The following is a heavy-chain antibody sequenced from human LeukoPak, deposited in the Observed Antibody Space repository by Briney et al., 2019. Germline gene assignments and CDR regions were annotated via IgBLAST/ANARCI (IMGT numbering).Heavy chain of an antibody. J-gene: IGHJ5*02. CDR3: AKDQGSGSGWFDP. D-gene: IGHD1-26*01. CDR2: ISGSGGGT. V-gene: IGHV3-23*01. Sequence: PGGSLRLSCAASGFTFSTYAMSWVRRAAGKGLEWVSLISGSGGGTYYADSVKGRFTISRDNSKNTLYLQMNSLRAEDTAVYYCAKDQGSGSGWFDPWGQGTLVTVSS. CDR1: GFTFSTYA.